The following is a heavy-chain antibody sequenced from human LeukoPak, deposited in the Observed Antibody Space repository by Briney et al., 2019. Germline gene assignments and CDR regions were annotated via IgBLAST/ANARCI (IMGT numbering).Heavy chain of an antibody. J-gene: IGHJ6*02. V-gene: IGHV1-2*02. CDR3: ARSSPVGANYYYYGMDV. D-gene: IGHD1-26*01. CDR2: INPNSGGT. CDR1: GYTFTGYY. Sequence: GASVKVSCKASGYTFTGYYMHWVRQAPGQGLEWMGWINPNSGGTNYAQKFQGRVTMTRDTSIGTAYMELSRLRSDDTAVYYCARSSPVGANYYYYGMDVWGQGTTVTVSS.